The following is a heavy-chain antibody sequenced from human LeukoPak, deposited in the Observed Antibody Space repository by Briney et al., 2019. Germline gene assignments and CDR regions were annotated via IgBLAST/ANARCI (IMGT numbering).Heavy chain of an antibody. V-gene: IGHV4-34*01. D-gene: IGHD1-1*01. CDR2: INHSGST. J-gene: IGHJ6*02. CDR3: ARGRGTLRVYYGMDV. CDR1: GGSFGGYY. Sequence: SETLSLTCAVYGGSFGGYYWSWIRQPPGKGLEWIGEINHSGSTNYNPSLKSRVTISVDTSKNQFSLKLSSVTAADTAVYYCARGRGTLRVYYGMDVWGQGTTVTVSS.